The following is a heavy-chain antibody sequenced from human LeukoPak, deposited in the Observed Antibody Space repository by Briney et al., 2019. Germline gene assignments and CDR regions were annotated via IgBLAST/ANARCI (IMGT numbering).Heavy chain of an antibody. CDR2: INTDGGEK. CDR1: GFTFSSYM. CDR3: ASASLWSGILEY. J-gene: IGHJ4*02. V-gene: IGHV3-7*01. Sequence: PGGXLRLSCAASGFTFSSYMMTWVGQAPGKGLEWVADINTDGGEKVYVDSVRGGLTISRDNAKNSLYLQMNSLRAEDTAAYYCASASLWSGILEYWGQGTLVTVSS. D-gene: IGHD3-3*01.